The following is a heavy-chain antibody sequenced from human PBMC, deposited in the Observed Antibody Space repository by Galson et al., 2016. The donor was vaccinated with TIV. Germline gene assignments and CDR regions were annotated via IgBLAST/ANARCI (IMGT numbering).Heavy chain of an antibody. D-gene: IGHD7-27*01. CDR3: AKDRDLYPPFMGTFDH. CDR2: INQGGSEK. CDR1: RFSFNTYW. Sequence: SLRLSCAASRFSFNTYWMSWLRQAPGKGLEWVASINQGGSEKDYVDSVKGRFTISRDNAQTSLYLQMDSLRAEETAVYYCAKDRDLYPPFMGTFDHWGQGTMVTVSS. J-gene: IGHJ4*02. V-gene: IGHV3-7*01.